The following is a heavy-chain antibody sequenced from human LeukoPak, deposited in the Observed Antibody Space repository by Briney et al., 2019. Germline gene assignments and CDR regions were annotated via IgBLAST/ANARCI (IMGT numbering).Heavy chain of an antibody. CDR2: INGDGSTT. V-gene: IGHV3-74*01. J-gene: IGHJ4*02. Sequence: GGSLRLSCAASGFTFHRHWMNWVRQGPGKGLVWVSRINGDGSTTNYADSVMGRFTISRDSTKNILYLQMNGLRAEDTAVYYCARDGLNTNLDEFDQWGQGTLVTVSS. D-gene: IGHD1-1*01. CDR3: ARDGLNTNLDEFDQ. CDR1: GFTFHRHW.